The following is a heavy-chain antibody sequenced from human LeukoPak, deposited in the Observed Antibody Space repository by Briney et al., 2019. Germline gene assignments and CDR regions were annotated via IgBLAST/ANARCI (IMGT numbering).Heavy chain of an antibody. CDR1: GFTFSDYY. J-gene: IGHJ4*02. Sequence: GGPLSFSCAASGFTFSDYYMSWIRQAPGKGLEGVSYISSSGSTIYYADSVKGRFTTSRDNAKNSLYLQVNSLRAEDTAVYYCARALYYSNSYYFDYWGQGTLVTVSS. D-gene: IGHD2/OR15-2a*01. V-gene: IGHV3-11*01. CDR3: ARALYYSNSYYFDY. CDR2: ISSSGSTI.